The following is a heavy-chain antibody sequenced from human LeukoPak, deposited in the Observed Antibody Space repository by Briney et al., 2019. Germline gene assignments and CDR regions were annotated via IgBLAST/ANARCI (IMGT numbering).Heavy chain of an antibody. CDR2: ISGSGGST. CDR3: AKVYRHQTYYFDY. Sequence: GGSLRLSCAASGFTFSSYAMSWVRQAPGKGLEWVSAISGSGGSTYYADSVKGRFTISRDNSKNTLYLQMNSLRAEDTAVYYRAKVYRHQTYYFDYWGQGTLVTVSS. J-gene: IGHJ4*02. V-gene: IGHV3-23*01. CDR1: GFTFSSYA. D-gene: IGHD5-12*01.